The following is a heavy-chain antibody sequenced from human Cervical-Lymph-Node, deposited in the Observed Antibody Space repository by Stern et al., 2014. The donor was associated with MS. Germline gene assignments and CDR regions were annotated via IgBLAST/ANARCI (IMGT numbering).Heavy chain of an antibody. Sequence: VQLVESGGGVVQPGRSLRLSCAASGFTFSSYGMHWVRQAPGKGLEWVAVISYDGSNKYYADSVKGRFTISRDNSKNTLYLQMNSLRAEDTAVYYCAKDGSGWYSWFDPWGQGTLVTVSS. V-gene: IGHV3-30*18. CDR1: GFTFSSYG. J-gene: IGHJ5*02. D-gene: IGHD6-19*01. CDR3: AKDGSGWYSWFDP. CDR2: ISYDGSNK.